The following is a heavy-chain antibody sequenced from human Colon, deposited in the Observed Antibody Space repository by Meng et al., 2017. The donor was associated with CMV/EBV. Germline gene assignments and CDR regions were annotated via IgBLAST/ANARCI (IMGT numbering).Heavy chain of an antibody. J-gene: IGHJ4*02. CDR3: ARDGWGSLDS. D-gene: IGHD3-10*01. CDR2: IIPYLGIA. CDR1: GGTFSNYA. Sequence: KVSGKAPGGTFSNYAISWVRQAPGQGLEWMGGIIPYLGIANYTQKFQGRVTISADKFTSTAYMELSSLRSEDTAVYYCARDGWGSLDSWGQGTLVTVSS. V-gene: IGHV1-69*10.